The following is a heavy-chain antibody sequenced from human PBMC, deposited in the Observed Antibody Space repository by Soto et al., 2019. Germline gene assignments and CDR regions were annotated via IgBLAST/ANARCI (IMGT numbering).Heavy chain of an antibody. D-gene: IGHD6-6*01. CDR2: IYYSGST. V-gene: IGHV4-59*01. Sequence: PSETLSLTCTVSGGSISSYYWSWTRQPPGKGLEWIGYIYYSGSTNYNPSLKSRVTISVDASKNQFSLKLSSVTAADTAVYYCAREGSSSANDAFDIWGQGTMVTVSS. J-gene: IGHJ3*02. CDR3: AREGSSSANDAFDI. CDR1: GGSISSYY.